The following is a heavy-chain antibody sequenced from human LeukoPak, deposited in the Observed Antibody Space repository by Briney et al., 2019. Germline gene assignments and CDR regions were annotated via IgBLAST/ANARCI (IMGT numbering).Heavy chain of an antibody. CDR2: ISYDGSNK. V-gene: IGHV3-30-3*01. CDR1: GFTFSSYA. CDR3: AKDSLGRGY. J-gene: IGHJ4*02. Sequence: GRSPRLSCAASGFTFSSYAMHWVRQAPGKGLEWVAVISYDGSNKYYADSVKGRFTISRDNSKNTLYLQMSSLRPEDTAVYYCAKDSLGRGYWGQGTLVTVSS. D-gene: IGHD7-27*01.